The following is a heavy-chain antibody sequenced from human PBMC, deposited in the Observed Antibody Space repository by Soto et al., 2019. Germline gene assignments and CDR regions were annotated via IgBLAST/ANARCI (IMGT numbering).Heavy chain of an antibody. D-gene: IGHD6-19*01. V-gene: IGHV1-3*05. CDR2: INDGNGNT. Sequence: QVQLVQSGAEEKKPGASVKVSCNASGYNFTSYAMHWVRQAPGQRLEWMGWINDGNGNTKYSQKFQGRVTITRDTSASTAYMELSSLGSEDTAVYYCAKAVAVPADFDYWGQGTLVTVSS. J-gene: IGHJ4*02. CDR1: GYNFTSYA. CDR3: AKAVAVPADFDY.